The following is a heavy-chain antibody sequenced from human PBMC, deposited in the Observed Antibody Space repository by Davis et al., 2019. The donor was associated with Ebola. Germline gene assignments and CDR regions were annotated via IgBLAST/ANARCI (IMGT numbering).Heavy chain of an antibody. V-gene: IGHV4-30-4*07. D-gene: IGHD6-13*01. CDR2: YYYTGST. CDR3: ASGYSSSWYDY. CDR1: GGFVSSGGYS. Sequence: MPSETLSLTCAVSGGFVSSGGYSWSWIRQPPGKGLEWIGYYYYTGSTHYSPSLKSRVTISIDTSKNQFSLKLSSVTAADTAVYYCASGYSSSWYDYWGQGTLVTVSS. J-gene: IGHJ4*02.